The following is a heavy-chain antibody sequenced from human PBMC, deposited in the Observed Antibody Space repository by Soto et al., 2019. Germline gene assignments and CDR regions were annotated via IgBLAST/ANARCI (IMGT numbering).Heavy chain of an antibody. D-gene: IGHD5-18*01. CDR3: ARGLWAFDY. CDR2: IWLDGSNK. V-gene: IGHV3-33*01. Sequence: QVQLVESGGGVVQPGRSLRLSCAASGFTFSSYGMHWGRQAPGKGLEWVAVIWLDGSNKYYADSVKGRFTISRENSKNTLYLQMNSLRADDTAVYYCARGLWAFDYWGQGNLVTVSS. CDR1: GFTFSSYG. J-gene: IGHJ4*02.